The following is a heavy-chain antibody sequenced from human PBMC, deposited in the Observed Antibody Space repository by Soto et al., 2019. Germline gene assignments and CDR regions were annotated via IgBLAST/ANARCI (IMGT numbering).Heavy chain of an antibody. J-gene: IGHJ6*02. CDR3: ARPTIYYYYGMDV. CDR1: GFTFSSCS. D-gene: IGHD2-2*01. V-gene: IGHV3-21*01. CDR2: ISSSSSYI. Sequence: GGSLRLSCAASGFTFSSCSMNWVRQAPGKGLEWVSSISSSSSYIYYADSVKGRFTISRDNAKNSLYLQMNSLRAEDTAVYYCARPTIYYYYGMDVWGQGTTVTVSS.